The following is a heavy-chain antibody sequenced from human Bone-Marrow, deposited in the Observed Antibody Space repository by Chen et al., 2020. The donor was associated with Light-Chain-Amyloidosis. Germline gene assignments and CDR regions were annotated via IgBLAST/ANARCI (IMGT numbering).Heavy chain of an antibody. CDR1: GGALSGYY. J-gene: IGHJ6*03. CDR2: INHSGDT. D-gene: IGHD3-3*01. CDR3: ARRIFGIVRTAYSYYMDV. V-gene: IGHV4-34*01. Sequence: QVQLQQWGAGLLKPSETLSLTCGVYGGALSGYYRWWIRQSPGKGLEWIGEINHSGDTKYNTSLRGRVTISVDTSKNQFSLKLRSVTAADTAVYYCARRIFGIVRTAYSYYMDVWGKGTTVTVSS.